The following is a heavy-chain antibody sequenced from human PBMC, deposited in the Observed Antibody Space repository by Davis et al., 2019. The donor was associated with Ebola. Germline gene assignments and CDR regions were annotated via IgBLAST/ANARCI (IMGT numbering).Heavy chain of an antibody. V-gene: IGHV1-18*04. D-gene: IGHD6-13*01. CDR1: GYTFTSYG. J-gene: IGHJ6*02. CDR2: ISTYNGNT. CDR3: ARMAAAGTKLDV. Sequence: AASVKVSCKASGYTFTSYGISGVRQAPRQGLEWMGWISTYNGNTNFAQKLQGRVTMTTDTSTSSAYMELRSLRSDDTAVYYCARMAAAGTKLDVWGQGTTVTVSS.